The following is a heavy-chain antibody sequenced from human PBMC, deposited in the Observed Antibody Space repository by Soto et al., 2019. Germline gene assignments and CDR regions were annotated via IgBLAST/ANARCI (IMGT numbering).Heavy chain of an antibody. V-gene: IGHV4-59*01. CDR3: ARLRGYSYGRVYYYYGMDV. Sequence: SETLSLTCTVSGGSISSYYWSWIRQPPGKGLEWIGYIYYSGSTNYNPSLKSRVTISVDTSKNQFSLKLSSVTAADTAVYYCARLRGYSYGRVYYYYGMDVWGQGTTVTV. D-gene: IGHD5-18*01. CDR2: IYYSGST. CDR1: GGSISSYY. J-gene: IGHJ6*02.